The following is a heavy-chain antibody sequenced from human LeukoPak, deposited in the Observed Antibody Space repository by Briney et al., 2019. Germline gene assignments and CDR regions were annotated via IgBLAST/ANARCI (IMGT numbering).Heavy chain of an antibody. V-gene: IGHV3-30*04. Sequence: GGSLRLSCAGSGFTFSLYNMHWVRQAPGKGLEWVALISFGGSPKYYADSVKGRFTISRDNSKNTLSLQMSSLKAEDTAVYYCAREGASNGYHYGMDVWGQGTTVSVS. J-gene: IGHJ6*02. CDR1: GFTFSLYN. CDR2: ISFGGSPK. D-gene: IGHD5-12*01. CDR3: AREGASNGYHYGMDV.